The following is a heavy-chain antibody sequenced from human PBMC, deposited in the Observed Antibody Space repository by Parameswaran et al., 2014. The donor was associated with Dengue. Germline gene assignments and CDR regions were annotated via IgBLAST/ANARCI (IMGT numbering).Heavy chain of an antibody. Sequence: WVRQAPGQGLEWMGRIIPILDLVNYAQKFRGRVTTTADKSTSTAYMELRSLGSEDTAVYYCARDLPYGSGSYRSRNYYYYGLDLWGQGTTVTVSS. D-gene: IGHD3-10*01. CDR2: IIPILDLV. CDR3: ARDLPYGSGSYRSRNYYYYGLDL. V-gene: IGHV1-69*04. J-gene: IGHJ6*02.